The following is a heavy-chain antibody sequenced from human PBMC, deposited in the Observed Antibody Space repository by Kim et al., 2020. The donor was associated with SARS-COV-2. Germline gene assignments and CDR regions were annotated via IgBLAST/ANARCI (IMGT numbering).Heavy chain of an antibody. CDR1: GYMFTSYG. J-gene: IGHJ3*01. V-gene: IGHV1-18*01. CDR2: ISAYNQNT. CDR3: ARPMYSGTHDAFNV. Sequence: ASVKVSCKASGYMFTSYGINWVRQAPGQGLEWVGWISAYNQNTNYAQKFQDRVTMTIDTYSSTAYMELGSLRSDDTAVYYCARPMYSGTHDAFNVWGQGTLVSVSS. D-gene: IGHD1-26*01.